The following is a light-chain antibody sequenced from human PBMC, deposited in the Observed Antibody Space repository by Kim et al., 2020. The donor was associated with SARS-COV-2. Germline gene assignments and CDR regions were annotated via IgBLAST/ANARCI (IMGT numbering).Light chain of an antibody. Sequence: VFPGQTASITCSGDKLGDKYACWYQQKPGQSPVLVIYQDSKRPSGIPERFSGSNSGNTATLTISGTQAMDEADYYCQAWDSSTAVFGTGTKVTVL. J-gene: IGLJ1*01. CDR2: QDS. CDR3: QAWDSSTAV. CDR1: KLGDKY. V-gene: IGLV3-1*01.